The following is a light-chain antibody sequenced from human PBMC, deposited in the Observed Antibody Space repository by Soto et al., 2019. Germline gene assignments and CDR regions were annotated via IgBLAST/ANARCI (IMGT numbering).Light chain of an antibody. Sequence: EIVLAQSPATLSLSPGERATLSCRPRQSVSSSFLAWYQQNPGQAPRLPIYDASSRATGIPDRFSGSGSGTDFTLTISRLEPQDFALYYCQHYGDSHGVTFGGGTKVDI. V-gene: IGKV3-20*01. CDR3: QHYGDSHGVT. J-gene: IGKJ4*01. CDR1: QSVSSSF. CDR2: DAS.